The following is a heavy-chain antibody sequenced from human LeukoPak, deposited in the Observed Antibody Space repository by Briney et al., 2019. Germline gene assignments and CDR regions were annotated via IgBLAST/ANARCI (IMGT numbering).Heavy chain of an antibody. J-gene: IGHJ5*02. V-gene: IGHV3-7*01. CDR1: GFTFSSYW. Sequence: PGGSLRLSCAASGFTFSSYWMSWVRQAPGKGLEWVANIKQDGSEKYYVDSVKGRFTISRDNAKNSLYLQMNSLRAEDTAVYYCARETSTYYDFWSGANWFDPWGQGTLVTVSS. CDR2: IKQDGSEK. D-gene: IGHD3-3*01. CDR3: ARETSTYYDFWSGANWFDP.